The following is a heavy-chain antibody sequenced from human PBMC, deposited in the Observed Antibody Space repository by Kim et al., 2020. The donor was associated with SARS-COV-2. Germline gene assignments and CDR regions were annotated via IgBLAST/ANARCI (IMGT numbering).Heavy chain of an antibody. Sequence: EPVKGRFTITRDKSKNTLYLQMNSMRADDTAVYYCAKRLSTASGNYYFDLWGRGTLVTVSS. CDR3: AKRLSTASGNYYFDL. V-gene: IGHV3-23*01. J-gene: IGHJ2*01. D-gene: IGHD4-4*01.